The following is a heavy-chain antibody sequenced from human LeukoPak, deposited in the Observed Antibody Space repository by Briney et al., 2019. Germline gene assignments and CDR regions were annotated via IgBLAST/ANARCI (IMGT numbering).Heavy chain of an antibody. CDR1: GYTFTGYY. J-gene: IGHJ5*02. CDR3: ARPNGDFYNWFDT. D-gene: IGHD2-21*02. CDR2: INPNSGDT. V-gene: IGHV1-2*02. Sequence: GASVKVSCKASGYTFTGYYIHWVRQAPGQGPEYMGWINPNSGDTNYAQKFQDRVTLTRDTSISTAYMELSNLGSDDTAMYYCARPNGDFYNWFDTWGQGTLVTVSS.